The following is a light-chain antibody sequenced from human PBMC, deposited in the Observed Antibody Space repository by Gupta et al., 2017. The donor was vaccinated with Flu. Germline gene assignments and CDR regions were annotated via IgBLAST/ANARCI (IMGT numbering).Light chain of an antibody. CDR3: QQLSDLPMST. V-gene: IGKV3-11*01. CDR1: QSVRTY. J-gene: IGKJ2*01. CDR2: DTS. Sequence: ATLLLSPGESAIHSFRARQSVRTYLAWYQQKPSHAPRLLMYDTSKRVSVIPARFSGSGYGIDLALTISTRELEDFAGYYCQQLSDLPMSTFGQGTRIEIK.